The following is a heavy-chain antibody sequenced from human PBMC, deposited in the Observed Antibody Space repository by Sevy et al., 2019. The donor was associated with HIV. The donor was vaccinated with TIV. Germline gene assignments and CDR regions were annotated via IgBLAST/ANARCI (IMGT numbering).Heavy chain of an antibody. Sequence: GESLKISCQGSGYRFSNNWVAWVRQRPGKGLEWMGMIYPGNSDTRYNPSFQGQVIISADKSISTAYVQWRSLKASDTAIYYCASGAHLPLDGFDFWGQGTGVTVSS. D-gene: IGHD1-26*01. CDR3: ASGAHLPLDGFDF. J-gene: IGHJ3*01. CDR2: IYPGNSDT. CDR1: GYRFSNNW. V-gene: IGHV5-51*01.